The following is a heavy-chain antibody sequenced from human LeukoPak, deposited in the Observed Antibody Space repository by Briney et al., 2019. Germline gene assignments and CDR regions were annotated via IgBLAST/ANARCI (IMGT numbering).Heavy chain of an antibody. CDR3: AKSSGASTYYFDY. V-gene: IGHV3-23*01. CDR1: GFIFSSYA. D-gene: IGHD2-15*01. CDR2: MSADGGGT. J-gene: IGHJ4*02. Sequence: GGSLRLSCAASGFIFSSYAMSWVRQAPGKGLEWVSAMSADGGGTYIADSLKGRCTISRHNSKSTLSLQMNSLRDEDTAIYYCAKSSGASTYYFDYWGQGILVTVS.